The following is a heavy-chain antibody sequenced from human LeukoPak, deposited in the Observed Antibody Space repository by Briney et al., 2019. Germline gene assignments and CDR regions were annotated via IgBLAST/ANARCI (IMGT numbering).Heavy chain of an antibody. CDR1: GFTFSGSA. Sequence: GGSLRLSCAASGFTFSGSAMHWVRQASGKGLEWVGRIRSKAHSYATAYAASVKGRFTISRDDSKNTAYLQMNSLKTEDTAVYYCTRHGGRDYYDSSEDAFDIWGQGTVVIVSS. CDR3: TRHGGRDYYDSSEDAFDI. CDR2: IRSKAHSYAT. D-gene: IGHD3-22*01. V-gene: IGHV3-73*01. J-gene: IGHJ3*02.